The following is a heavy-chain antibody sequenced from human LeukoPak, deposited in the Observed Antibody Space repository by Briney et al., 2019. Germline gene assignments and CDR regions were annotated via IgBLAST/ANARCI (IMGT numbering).Heavy chain of an antibody. V-gene: IGHV3-30*02. CDR1: RFTFSSYG. J-gene: IGHJ5*02. CDR2: IRYDGSNK. CDR3: AKGRGDYVWGSYRPNWFDP. D-gene: IGHD3-16*02. Sequence: GGSLRLSCAASRFTFSSYGMHWVRQAPGKGLEWVAFIRYDGSNKYYADSVKGRFTISRDNSKNTLYLQMNSLRAEDTAVYYCAKGRGDYVWGSYRPNWFDPWGQGTLVTVSS.